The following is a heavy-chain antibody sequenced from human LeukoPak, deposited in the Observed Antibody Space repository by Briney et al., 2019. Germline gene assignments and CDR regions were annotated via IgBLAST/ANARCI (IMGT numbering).Heavy chain of an antibody. CDR3: TRVQAGRAGLMDV. D-gene: IGHD6-13*01. Sequence: GGSLRLSCAASGFTLSGYWMHWVRQAPGEGLVWVSRIDPDGTTTNYADSVRGRFTTSRDNAKNTLYLRMNSLRAVDTALYYCTRVQAGRAGLMDVWGRGTTVTVSS. V-gene: IGHV3-74*01. J-gene: IGHJ6*02. CDR2: IDPDGTTT. CDR1: GFTLSGYW.